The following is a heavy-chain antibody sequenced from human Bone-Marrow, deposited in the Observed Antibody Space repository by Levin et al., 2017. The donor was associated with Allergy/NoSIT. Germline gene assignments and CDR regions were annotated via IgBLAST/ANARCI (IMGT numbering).Heavy chain of an antibody. CDR2: ISYDGSNK. CDR3: AKVRYYYDSSGYYYGYYFDY. Sequence: GESLKISCAASGFTFSSYGMHWVRQAPGKGLEWVAVISYDGSNKYYADSVKGRFTISRDNSKNTLYLQMNSLRAEDTAVYYCAKVRYYYDSSGYYYGYYFDYWGQGTLVTVSS. J-gene: IGHJ4*02. D-gene: IGHD3-22*01. V-gene: IGHV3-30*18. CDR1: GFTFSSYG.